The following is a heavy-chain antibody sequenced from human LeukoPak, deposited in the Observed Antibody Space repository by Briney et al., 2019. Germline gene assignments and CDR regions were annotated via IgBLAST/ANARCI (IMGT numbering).Heavy chain of an antibody. J-gene: IGHJ4*02. CDR1: GDSISNYY. D-gene: IGHD6-13*01. V-gene: IGHV4-4*07. Sequence: SETLSLTCTVSGDSISNYYWSWIRQPAGKGLEWIGHVYTTGSTNYNPSLKNRVTMSVDTSKNQFSLKLSSVTAADTAVYYCARGSSWFPFDYWGQGTLVTVSS. CDR3: ARGSSWFPFDY. CDR2: VYTTGST.